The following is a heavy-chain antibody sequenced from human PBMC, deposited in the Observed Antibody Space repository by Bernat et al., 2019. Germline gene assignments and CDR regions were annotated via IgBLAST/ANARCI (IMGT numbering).Heavy chain of an antibody. J-gene: IGHJ4*02. CDR3: ARYLDPLAGVFEY. CDR2: LSAYHGNT. D-gene: IGHD2-2*01. CDR1: GDAFTGYG. Sequence: GASVEGACGAAGDAFTGYGIRWVRQAPGQGLEWMGWLSAYHGNTNYAQKLQGRVTMTTDTSTSTAYMELRSLRSDDTAVYYCARYLDPLAGVFEYWGQGTLVTVSS. V-gene: IGHV1-18*01.